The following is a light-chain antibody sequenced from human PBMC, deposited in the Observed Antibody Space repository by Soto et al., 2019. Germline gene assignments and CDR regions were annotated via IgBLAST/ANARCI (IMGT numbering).Light chain of an antibody. J-gene: IGKJ1*01. CDR3: QQYSNSPRT. Sequence: EIVLTQSPGTLCLSPGERATLSCRASQSVSSYMAWYQQKPGQAPRLLIYGADSRATGIPDRFSGSGSGTXXXXXXXXXXXXXFAMYSCQQYSNSPRTFGQXTKVEIK. CDR2: GAD. CDR1: QSVSSY. V-gene: IGKV3-20*01.